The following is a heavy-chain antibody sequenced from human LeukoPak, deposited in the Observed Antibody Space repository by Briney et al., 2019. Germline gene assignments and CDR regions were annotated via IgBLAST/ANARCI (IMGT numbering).Heavy chain of an antibody. D-gene: IGHD3-16*01. CDR3: AKVPHSWGLFDS. CDR2: IRDNGSTR. V-gene: IGHV3-30*02. J-gene: IGHJ4*02. Sequence: GGSLRLSCAASGFTFSRYGLHWVRQAPGKGLEWMAFIRDNGSTRYYADSVKGRFTVSRDNSKNTLYLQMDSLRPEDTAVYYSAKVPHSWGLFDSWGQGTLVTVSS. CDR1: GFTFSRYG.